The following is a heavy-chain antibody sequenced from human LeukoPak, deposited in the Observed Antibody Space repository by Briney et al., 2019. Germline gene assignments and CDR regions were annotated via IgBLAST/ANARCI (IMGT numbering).Heavy chain of an antibody. Sequence: SVKVSCKASGGTFSSYAISWVRQAPGQGLEWMGGIIPIFGTTNYAQKFQGRVTITADESTSTAYMELSSLRSEDTAVYYCARVPSSSWSGGDYWGQGTLVTVSS. V-gene: IGHV1-69*13. CDR2: IIPIFGTT. CDR3: ARVPSSSWSGGDY. CDR1: GGTFSSYA. J-gene: IGHJ4*02. D-gene: IGHD6-13*01.